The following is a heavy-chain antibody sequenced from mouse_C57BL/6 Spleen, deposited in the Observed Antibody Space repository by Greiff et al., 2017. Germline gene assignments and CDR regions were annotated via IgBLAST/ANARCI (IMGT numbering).Heavy chain of an antibody. CDR3: ARLDYGSSSYFDY. D-gene: IGHD1-1*01. J-gene: IGHJ2*01. CDR1: GFTFSSYA. V-gene: IGHV5-4*01. Sequence: EVQLVESGGGLVKPGGSLKLSCAASGFTFSSYAMSWVRQTPEKRLEWVATISDGGSYTYYPDNVKGRFTISRDNAKNNLYLQMSHLKSEDTAMYYCARLDYGSSSYFDYWGQGTTLTVSS. CDR2: ISDGGSYT.